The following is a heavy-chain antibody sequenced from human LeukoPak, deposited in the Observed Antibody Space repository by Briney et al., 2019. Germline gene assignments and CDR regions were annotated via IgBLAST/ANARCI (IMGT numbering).Heavy chain of an antibody. CDR1: GFTFSEYN. CDR3: ASEERSAFDI. V-gene: IGHV3-21*01. Sequence: PGGSLRLSCAASGFTFSEYNTNWIRQAPGKGLEWVSSISSSSSYIYYADSVKGRFTISRDNAKNSLYLQMNSLRAEDTAVYYCASEERSAFDIWGQGTMVTVSS. D-gene: IGHD1-1*01. J-gene: IGHJ3*02. CDR2: ISSSSSYI.